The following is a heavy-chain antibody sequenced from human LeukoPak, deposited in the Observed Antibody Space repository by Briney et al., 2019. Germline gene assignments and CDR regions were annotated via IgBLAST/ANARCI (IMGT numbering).Heavy chain of an antibody. CDR2: IKQDGSTK. CDR1: GFTFANSW. J-gene: IGHJ4*02. CDR3: TRDTIGSLDY. V-gene: IGHV3-7*01. D-gene: IGHD1-26*01. Sequence: GGSLRLSCAASGFTFANSWMAWVRQAPGKGLEWVANIKQDGSTKHYTDSLKGRFTISRDNPKNSLFLQMNNLRADDTAIYYCTRDTIGSLDYWGQGILVTVAS.